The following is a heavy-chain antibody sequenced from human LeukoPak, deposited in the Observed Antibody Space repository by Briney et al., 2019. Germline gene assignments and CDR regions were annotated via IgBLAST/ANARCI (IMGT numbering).Heavy chain of an antibody. CDR2: INHSGST. Sequence: SETLSLTCAVYGGSFSGYYWSWIRQPPGKGPEWIGEINHSGSTNYNPSLKSRVTISVDRFKNQFSLKLSSVTAADTAVYYCARDSSGPRGVDAFDIWGQGTMVTVSS. J-gene: IGHJ3*02. D-gene: IGHD3-22*01. CDR1: GGSFSGYY. CDR3: ARDSSGPRGVDAFDI. V-gene: IGHV4-34*01.